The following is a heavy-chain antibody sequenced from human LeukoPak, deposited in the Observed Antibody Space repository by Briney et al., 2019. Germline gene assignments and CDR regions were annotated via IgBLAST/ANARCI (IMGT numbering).Heavy chain of an antibody. J-gene: IGHJ6*02. CDR1: GYTFTSYG. Sequence: ASVKVSCKASGYTFTSYGISWVRQAPGQGLEWMGWISAYNGNTNYAQKLQGRVTMTTDTSTSTAYMELRSLRSDDTAVYYCARVARWFGEPYYYCGMDVWGQGTTVTVSS. CDR2: ISAYNGNT. D-gene: IGHD3-10*01. CDR3: ARVARWFGEPYYYCGMDV. V-gene: IGHV1-18*01.